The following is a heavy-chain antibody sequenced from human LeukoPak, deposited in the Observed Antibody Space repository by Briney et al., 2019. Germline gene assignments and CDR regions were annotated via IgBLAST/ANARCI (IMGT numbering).Heavy chain of an antibody. Sequence: PSETLSLTCAVYGGSFSGYYWSWIRQPPGKGLEWTGEINHSGSTNYNPSLKSRVTISVDTSKNQFSLKLSSVTAADTAVYYCASLSTRSNVWGQGTTVTVSS. J-gene: IGHJ6*02. CDR1: GGSFSGYY. CDR3: ASLSTRSNV. D-gene: IGHD3-10*01. V-gene: IGHV4-34*01. CDR2: INHSGST.